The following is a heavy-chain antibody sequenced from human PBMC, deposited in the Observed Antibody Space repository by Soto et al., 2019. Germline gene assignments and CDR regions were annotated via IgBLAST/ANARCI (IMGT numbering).Heavy chain of an antibody. D-gene: IGHD2-2*01. Sequence: QLQLQESGPGLVKPSETLSLTCSVSGGSISSVSYYWGWIRQPPGKGLEWIGSIYYSGSAYYSPSLRRLFTMSVDTSKNELSLELRSVTAADTAVYYCARLHCNSPNCVPLDPWGQGTLVTVSS. J-gene: IGHJ5*02. CDR1: GGSISSVSYY. CDR3: ARLHCNSPNCVPLDP. V-gene: IGHV4-39*01. CDR2: IYYSGSA.